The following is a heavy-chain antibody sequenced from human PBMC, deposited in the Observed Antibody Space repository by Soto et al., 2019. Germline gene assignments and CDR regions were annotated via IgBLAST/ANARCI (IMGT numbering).Heavy chain of an antibody. V-gene: IGHV1-46*03. D-gene: IGHD2-2*01. Sequence: ASVKVSCKASGYTFTSYYMHWVRQAPGQGLEWMGIINPSGGSTSYAQKFQGRVTMTRDTSTSTVYMELSSLRSEDTAVYYCARGGLRGYCSSTSCYVGSNDDWGQGTLVTVSS. CDR2: INPSGGST. J-gene: IGHJ4*02. CDR3: ARGGLRGYCSSTSCYVGSNDD. CDR1: GYTFTSYY.